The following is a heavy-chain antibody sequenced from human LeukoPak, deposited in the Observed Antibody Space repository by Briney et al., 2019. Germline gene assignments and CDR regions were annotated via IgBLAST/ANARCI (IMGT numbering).Heavy chain of an antibody. D-gene: IGHD5-24*01. V-gene: IGHV4-59*08. J-gene: IGHJ4*02. CDR1: GGSISSYY. CDR2: IYYSGST. Sequence: SETLSLTCTVSGGSISSYYWSWIRQPPGKGLEWIGYIYYSGSTNCNPSLKSRVTISVDTSKNQFSLKLSSVTAADTAVYCCARRLGGRDGYASPYDYWGQGTLVTVSS. CDR3: ARRLGGRDGYASPYDY.